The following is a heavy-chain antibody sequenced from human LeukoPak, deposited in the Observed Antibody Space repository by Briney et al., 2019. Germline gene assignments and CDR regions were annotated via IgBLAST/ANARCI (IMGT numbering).Heavy chain of an antibody. CDR2: ISAYNGIT. D-gene: IGHD3-22*01. Sequence: ASVKVSCKASGYTLTSYGISWVRQAPGQGVGWMGWISAYNGITNYAQKLRGRVTMTTDTFTSTAYMELRSLRSDDTAVYYCARDLKATYYYDSSGWMAFDIWGQGTMVTVSS. CDR1: GYTLTSYG. J-gene: IGHJ3*02. CDR3: ARDLKATYYYDSSGWMAFDI. V-gene: IGHV1-18*01.